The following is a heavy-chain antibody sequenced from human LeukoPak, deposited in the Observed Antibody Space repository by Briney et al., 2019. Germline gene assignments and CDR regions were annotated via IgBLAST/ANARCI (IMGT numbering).Heavy chain of an antibody. Sequence: GGSLRLSCAASGFTVSSNYMSWVRQAPGKGLEWVSVIYSGGSTYYADSVKGRFTISRDNSKNTLYLQMNSLRAEDTAVYYCARVGSSPRSYYFDYWGQGTLVTVSS. V-gene: IGHV3-53*01. D-gene: IGHD1-26*01. CDR1: GFTVSSNY. CDR3: ARVGSSPRSYYFDY. J-gene: IGHJ4*02. CDR2: IYSGGST.